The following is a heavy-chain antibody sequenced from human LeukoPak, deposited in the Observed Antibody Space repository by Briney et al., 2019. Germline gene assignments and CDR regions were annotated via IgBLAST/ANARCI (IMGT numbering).Heavy chain of an antibody. CDR3: ARLRSSTEIWFDP. CDR2: IYPGDPDT. J-gene: IGHJ5*02. D-gene: IGHD2-2*01. V-gene: IGHV5-51*01. Sequence: GESLKISCKGSGYSFTSYWIGWVRQMPGKGLEWMGIIYPGDPDTRYSPSFQGQVTISADKSISTAYLQWGSLKASDTAMYYCARLRSSTEIWFDPWGQGTLVTVSS. CDR1: GYSFTSYW.